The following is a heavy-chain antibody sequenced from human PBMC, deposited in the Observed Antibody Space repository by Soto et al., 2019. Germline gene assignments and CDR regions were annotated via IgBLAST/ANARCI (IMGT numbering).Heavy chain of an antibody. CDR2: IIPIFGTA. V-gene: IGHV1-69*13. J-gene: IGHJ6*02. Sequence: SVKVSCKASGGTFSSYAISWVRQAPGQGIERMGGIIPIFGTANYAQKFQGRVTITADESTSTAYMELSSLRSEDSAVYYCARHVPAAGYYYGMDVWGQGTTVTVSS. CDR1: GGTFSSYA. D-gene: IGHD2-2*01. CDR3: ARHVPAAGYYYGMDV.